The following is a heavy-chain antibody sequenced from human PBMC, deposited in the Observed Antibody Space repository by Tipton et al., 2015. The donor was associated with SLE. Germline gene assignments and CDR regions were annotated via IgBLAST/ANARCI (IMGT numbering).Heavy chain of an antibody. CDR1: GGSISSSSYY. D-gene: IGHD6-19*01. V-gene: IGHV4-39*07. J-gene: IGHJ1*01. CDR2: IYYSGST. Sequence: LRLSCTVSGGSISSSSYYWGWIRQPPGKGLEWIGSIYYSGSTYYNPSLKSRVTISVDTSKNQFSLKLSSVTAADTAVYYCARVGSGWYRYFQHWGQGTLVTVSS. CDR3: ARVGSGWYRYFQH.